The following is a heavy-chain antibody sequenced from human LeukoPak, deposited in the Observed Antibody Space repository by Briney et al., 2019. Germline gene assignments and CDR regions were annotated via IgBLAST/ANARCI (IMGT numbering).Heavy chain of an antibody. CDR2: MSPNSSNT. CDR1: GYTFTSYD. CDR3: ARGSRNYGDYRGGWFDP. D-gene: IGHD4-17*01. V-gene: IGHV1-8*01. J-gene: IGHJ5*02. Sequence: ASVKVSCKASGYTFTSYDINWVRQATGQGLEWMGWMSPNSSNTGYAQKFQGRVTMTRNTSISTAYMELSSLRSEDTAVYYCARGSRNYGDYRGGWFDPWGQGTLVTVSS.